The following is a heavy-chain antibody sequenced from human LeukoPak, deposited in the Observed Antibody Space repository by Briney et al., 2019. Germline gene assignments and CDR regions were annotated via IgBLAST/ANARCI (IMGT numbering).Heavy chain of an antibody. Sequence: SETLSLTCAVYGGSFSGYYWSWIRQPPGKGLEWIGEINHSGSTDYNPSLKSRVTISVDTSKNQFSLKLSSVTAADTAAYYCATRRVVLMVYAILESPERGFDPWGQGTLVTVSS. CDR1: GGSFSGYY. CDR2: INHSGST. V-gene: IGHV4-34*01. J-gene: IGHJ5*02. CDR3: ATRRVVLMVYAILESPERGFDP. D-gene: IGHD2-8*01.